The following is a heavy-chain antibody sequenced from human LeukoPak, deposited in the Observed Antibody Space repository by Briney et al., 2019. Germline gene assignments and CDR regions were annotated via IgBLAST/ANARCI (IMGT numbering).Heavy chain of an antibody. CDR2: ISSSSSYI. CDR3: AKVWVIAAAGTWAGYFDY. V-gene: IGHV3-21*01. D-gene: IGHD6-13*01. J-gene: IGHJ4*02. CDR1: GFTFSSYS. Sequence: PGGSLRLSCAASGFTFSSYSMNWVRQAPGKGLEWVSSISSSSSYIYYADSVKGRFTISRDNAKNSLYLQMNSLRAEDTAVYYCAKVWVIAAAGTWAGYFDYWGQGTLVTVSS.